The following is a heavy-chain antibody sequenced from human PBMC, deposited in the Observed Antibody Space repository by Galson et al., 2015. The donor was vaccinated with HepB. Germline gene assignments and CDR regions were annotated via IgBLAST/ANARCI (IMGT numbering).Heavy chain of an antibody. CDR1: GFTFSSYG. D-gene: IGHD3-22*01. Sequence: SLRLSCAASGFTFSSYGMHWVRQAPGMGLEWVAFISYDGSHKHYADSVKGRLTISRDKSKKTLYLQMNSLRVEDTAVYYCAKGGFYGSQDTFDYWGQGTLVTVSS. CDR2: ISYDGSHK. J-gene: IGHJ4*02. V-gene: IGHV3-30*18. CDR3: AKGGFYGSQDTFDY.